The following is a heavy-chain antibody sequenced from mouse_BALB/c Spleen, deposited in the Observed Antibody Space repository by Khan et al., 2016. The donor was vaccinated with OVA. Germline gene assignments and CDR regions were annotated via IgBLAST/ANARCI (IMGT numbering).Heavy chain of an antibody. Sequence: EVQLQESGPGLVKPSQSLSLTCTVTGYSITSDYAWNWIRQFPGNKLEWMGYISYSASTTYNPSLKSRISITRDTSKNPFFLQLTSVTPEDTATFYWETIILEYYGSSFEGYYLYYGGQGTTLTVSP. CDR2: ISYSAST. V-gene: IGHV3-2*02. CDR3: ETIILEYYGSSFEGYYLYY. CDR1: GYSITSDYA. D-gene: IGHD1-1*01. J-gene: IGHJ2*01.